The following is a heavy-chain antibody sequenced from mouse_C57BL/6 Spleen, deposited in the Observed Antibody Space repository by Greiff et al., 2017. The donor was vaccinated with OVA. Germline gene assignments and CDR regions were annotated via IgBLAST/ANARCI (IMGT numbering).Heavy chain of an antibody. CDR2: IYPRDGST. CDR1: GYTFTSYD. Sequence: VKLMESGPELVKPGASVKLSCKASGYTFTSYDINWVKQRPGQGLEWIGWIYPRDGSTKYNEKFKGKATLTVDTSSSTAYMELHSLTSEDSAGYFCARFGTGYYFDYGGQGTTLTVSS. V-gene: IGHV1-85*01. J-gene: IGHJ2*01. D-gene: IGHD4-1*01. CDR3: ARFGTGYYFDY.